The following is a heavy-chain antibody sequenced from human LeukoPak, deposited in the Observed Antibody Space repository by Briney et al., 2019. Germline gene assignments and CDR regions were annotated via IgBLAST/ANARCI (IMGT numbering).Heavy chain of an antibody. CDR2: IYYSGNT. V-gene: IGHV4-59*01. CDR1: GGSISNYY. Sequence: SETLSLTCTVSGGSISNYYWSWNRQPPGKGLEWIGYIYYSGNTNYNPSLKSRVTISVDTSKNQFSLKLSSVTAADTAVYYCARENYSSGWYGIIDYWGQGTLVTVSS. J-gene: IGHJ4*02. CDR3: ARENYSSGWYGIIDY. D-gene: IGHD6-19*01.